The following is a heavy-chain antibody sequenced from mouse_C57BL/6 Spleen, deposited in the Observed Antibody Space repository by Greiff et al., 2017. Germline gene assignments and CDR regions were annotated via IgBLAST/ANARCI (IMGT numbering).Heavy chain of an antibody. D-gene: IGHD2-3*01. V-gene: IGHV8-8*01. CDR2: IWWDDDK. CDR3: ARILYDGYYVAY. Sequence: LAHIWWDDDKYYNPALKSRLTISKDTSKNQVFLKIANVDTADTATYYCARILYDGYYVAYWGQGTLVTVSA. J-gene: IGHJ3*01.